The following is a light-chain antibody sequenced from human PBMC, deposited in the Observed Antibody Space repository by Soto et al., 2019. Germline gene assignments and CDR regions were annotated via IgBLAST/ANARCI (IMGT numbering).Light chain of an antibody. Sequence: EIVLTQSPGTLSLSPGERATLSCRASQSVSNSYVAWYQQKPGLAPRLLIYGASNRASGIPDRFSGSVSGAAFTLTVSRLEPEDFAVYYCQQYGSSPMYSFGQGTRLEIK. J-gene: IGKJ2*03. V-gene: IGKV3-20*01. CDR2: GAS. CDR1: QSVSNSY. CDR3: QQYGSSPMYS.